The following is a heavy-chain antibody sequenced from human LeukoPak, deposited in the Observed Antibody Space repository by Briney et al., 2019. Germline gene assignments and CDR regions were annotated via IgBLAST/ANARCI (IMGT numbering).Heavy chain of an antibody. CDR1: GFTFSSYA. D-gene: IGHD6-13*01. V-gene: IGHV3-7*01. Sequence: GGSLRLSCAASGFTFSSYAMSWVRQAPGKGLEWVASIKQDGSEKYFVDSVKGRFTISRDNAKNSLYLQMNSLRAEDTAVYYCARDGPAAGLYFDYWGQGTLVTVSS. CDR2: IKQDGSEK. J-gene: IGHJ4*02. CDR3: ARDGPAAGLYFDY.